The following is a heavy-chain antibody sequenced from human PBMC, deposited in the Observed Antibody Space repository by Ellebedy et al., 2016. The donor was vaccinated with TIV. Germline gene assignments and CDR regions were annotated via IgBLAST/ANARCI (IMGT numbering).Heavy chain of an antibody. Sequence: GSLRLXCTVSGGSISSYYWSWIRQPPGKGLEWIGYIYYSGSTNYNPSLKSRVTISVDTSKNQFSLKLSSVTAADTAVYYCARVARPGAFDIWGQGTMVTVSS. CDR1: GGSISSYY. CDR2: IYYSGST. V-gene: IGHV4-59*12. J-gene: IGHJ3*02. CDR3: ARVARPGAFDI.